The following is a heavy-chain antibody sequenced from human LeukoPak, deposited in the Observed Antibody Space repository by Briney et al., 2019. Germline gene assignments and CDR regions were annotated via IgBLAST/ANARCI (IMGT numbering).Heavy chain of an antibody. J-gene: IGHJ5*02. CDR1: GFTFSSYA. CDR3: ATAYCSSTSCPT. D-gene: IGHD2-2*01. CDR2: INDSGDST. Sequence: PGGSLSLSCAASGFTFSSYAMSWVRQAPGKGLEWVSSINDSGDSTYCADSVRGRFTISRDNSKNTLYLLMNNLRAEDTAIFYCATAYCSSTSCPTWGQGTLVTVSS. V-gene: IGHV3-23*01.